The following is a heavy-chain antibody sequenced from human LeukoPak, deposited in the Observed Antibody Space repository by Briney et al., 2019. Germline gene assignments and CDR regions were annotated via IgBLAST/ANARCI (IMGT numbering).Heavy chain of an antibody. Sequence: GGSLRLSCAASGFSLSSFWMSWVRQAPGKGLEWVANIKQDGSEKYYVDSVKGRFTISRDNAKNSLYLQMNSLRAEDTAMYFCARERLRTTSYYFDSWGQGTLVTVSS. CDR3: ARERLRTTSYYFDS. CDR2: IKQDGSEK. J-gene: IGHJ4*02. D-gene: IGHD4-11*01. CDR1: GFSLSSFW. V-gene: IGHV3-7*01.